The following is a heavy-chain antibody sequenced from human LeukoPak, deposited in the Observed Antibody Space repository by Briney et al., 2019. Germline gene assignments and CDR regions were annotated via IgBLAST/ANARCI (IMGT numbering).Heavy chain of an antibody. J-gene: IGHJ4*02. Sequence: ASVKVSCKASGYTFTSYYMHWVRQAPGQGLEWMGIINPSGGSTSSAQKFQGRVSMTRDTSTSTVYMEMSSLRSEDTAVYYCARDRAKNWNYFDYWGQGTLVTVSS. V-gene: IGHV1-46*01. CDR1: GYTFTSYY. CDR3: ARDRAKNWNYFDY. CDR2: INPSGGST. D-gene: IGHD1-1*01.